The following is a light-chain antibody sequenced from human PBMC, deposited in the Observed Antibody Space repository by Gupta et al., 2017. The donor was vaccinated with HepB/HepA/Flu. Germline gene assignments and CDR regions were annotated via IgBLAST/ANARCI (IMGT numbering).Light chain of an antibody. CDR2: SDN. V-gene: IGLV1-44*01. CDR1: SSNIRSNN. CDR3: AAWDASLNGWL. J-gene: IGLJ2*01. Sequence: QPPSGLASPRQRVTIPCPGGSSNIRSNNVNWYQQLPATAPKVLIFSDNQRPSGVPDRFSCSTSGTYASPAISGLQSEDEADDYCAAWDASLNGWLFGGGTKLTVL.